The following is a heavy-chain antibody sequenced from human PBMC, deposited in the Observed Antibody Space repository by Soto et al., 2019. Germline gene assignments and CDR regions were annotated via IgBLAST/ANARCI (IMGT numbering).Heavy chain of an antibody. CDR2: ISGSGST. D-gene: IGHD3-16*01. CDR1: GFTVSSYA. J-gene: IGHJ6*03. CDR3: AKALRFTFTTGYYMDV. Sequence: EVQLLESGGGLVQPGGSLRLSWAASGFTVSSYAMSWVRQAPGKGLEWVSVISGSGSTYSADSVKGRFTISRDSSKNTVYLQTNSLRAEDTAVYYCAKALRFTFTTGYYMDVWGRGTTVTVSS. V-gene: IGHV3-23*01.